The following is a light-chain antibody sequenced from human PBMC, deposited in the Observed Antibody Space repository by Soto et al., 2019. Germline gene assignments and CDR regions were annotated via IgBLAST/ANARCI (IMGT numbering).Light chain of an antibody. CDR3: QKYGSTPLT. CDR1: QSVGNNY. CDR2: DAS. Sequence: EIVLTQSPGTLSLSPGERATLSCRASQSVGNNYLAWYQQKPGQAPRFLIYDASSRATGIPDRFSGSGSGTDFTLTISRLEPEDFAVYYCQKYGSTPLTFGGGTKVEIK. J-gene: IGKJ4*01. V-gene: IGKV3-20*01.